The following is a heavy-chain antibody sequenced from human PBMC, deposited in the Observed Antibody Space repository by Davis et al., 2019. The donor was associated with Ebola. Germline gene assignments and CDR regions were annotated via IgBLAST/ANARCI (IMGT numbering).Heavy chain of an antibody. CDR3: AKSFSSSPRLRYYYGMDV. V-gene: IGHV3-7*03. CDR1: GFTFSNYW. J-gene: IGHJ6*02. CDR2: IQQDGGDK. Sequence: GGSLRLSCAASGFTFSNYWMSWVRQVPGRGLEWVANIQQDGGDKHYLESVKGRFTISRDNSKNTLYLQMNSLRAEDTAVYYCAKSFSSSPRLRYYYGMDVWGQGTTVTVSS. D-gene: IGHD6-6*01.